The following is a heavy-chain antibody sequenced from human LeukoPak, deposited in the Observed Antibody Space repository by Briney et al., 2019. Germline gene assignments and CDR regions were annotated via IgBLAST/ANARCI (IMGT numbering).Heavy chain of an antibody. V-gene: IGHV5-51*01. J-gene: IGHJ6*02. CDR2: IYPGDSDT. CDR1: GDSFTSYW. D-gene: IGHD6-6*01. CDR3: ARVYTASSSSGGYYYYGMDV. Sequence: GESLKISCKGSGDSFTSYWIGWVRQMPGKGLEWMGIIYPGDSDTRYSPSFQGQVTISADKSISTAYLQWSSLKASDTAMYYCARVYTASSSSGGYYYYGMDVWGQGTTVTVSS.